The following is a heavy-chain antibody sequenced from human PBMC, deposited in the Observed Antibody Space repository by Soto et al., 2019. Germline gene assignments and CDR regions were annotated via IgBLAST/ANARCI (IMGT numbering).Heavy chain of an antibody. CDR2: ISSSSSYI. Sequence: GGSLRLSCAASGFTFSSYSMNWVRQAPGKGLEWVSSISSSSSYIYYADSVKGRFTISRDNAKNSLYLQMNSLRAEDTAVYYCARERTNIVVVPAAIYYYYGMDVWGQGTTVTVSS. CDR1: GFTFSSYS. V-gene: IGHV3-21*01. D-gene: IGHD2-2*02. J-gene: IGHJ6*02. CDR3: ARERTNIVVVPAAIYYYYGMDV.